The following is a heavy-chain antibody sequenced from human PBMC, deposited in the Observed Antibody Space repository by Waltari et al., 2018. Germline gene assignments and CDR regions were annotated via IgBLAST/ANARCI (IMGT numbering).Heavy chain of an antibody. D-gene: IGHD6-13*01. Sequence: QVQLQQWGAGLLKHSETLSLTCAVYGGYFSGYYWSWIRQPPGKGLEWIGEINHSGSTNYNPSLKSLVTISGDTSKNQFSLKLSSLTAADTAVYYCARAKAAGVDYWGQGTLVTVSS. CDR1: GGYFSGYY. J-gene: IGHJ4*02. CDR3: ARAKAAGVDY. CDR2: INHSGST. V-gene: IGHV4-34*01.